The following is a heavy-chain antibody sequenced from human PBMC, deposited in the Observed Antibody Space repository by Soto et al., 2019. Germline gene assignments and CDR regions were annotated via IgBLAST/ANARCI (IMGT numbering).Heavy chain of an antibody. Sequence: PGGSLRLSCAASGFFFNTYAVHWVRQAPGKELEWVAVISNDEAKKYFADSVKGRVSISRDSYKNTVYLQMDSLGAEDTAVYYCERSIAVAGLDYWGPGTLVTVSS. D-gene: IGHD6-19*01. CDR3: ERSIAVAGLDY. CDR1: GFFFNTYA. V-gene: IGHV3-30-3*01. J-gene: IGHJ4*02. CDR2: ISNDEAKK.